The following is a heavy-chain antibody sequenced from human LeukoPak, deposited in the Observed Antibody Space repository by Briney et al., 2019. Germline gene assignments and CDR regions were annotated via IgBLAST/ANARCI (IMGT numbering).Heavy chain of an antibody. Sequence: GGSLRLSCAASGFTFSSYEMNWVRQAPGKGLEWVSSISSSGSTIYYADSVKGRFTISRDNAKNSLYLQMNSLRAEDTAVYYCASHIAAAGTGWLGYWGQGTLVTVSS. D-gene: IGHD6-13*01. CDR1: GFTFSSYE. CDR2: ISSSGSTI. J-gene: IGHJ4*02. V-gene: IGHV3-48*03. CDR3: ASHIAAAGTGWLGY.